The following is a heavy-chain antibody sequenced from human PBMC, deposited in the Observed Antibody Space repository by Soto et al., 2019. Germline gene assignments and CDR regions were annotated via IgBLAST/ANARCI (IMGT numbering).Heavy chain of an antibody. D-gene: IGHD2-2*01. CDR1: GGTFSSYT. CDR2: IIPILGIA. CDR3: ARVRDIVVVPAAMVWFDP. V-gene: IGHV1-69*02. J-gene: IGHJ5*02. Sequence: ASVKVSCKASGGTFSSYTISWVRQAPGQGLEWMGRIIPILGIANYAQKFQGRVTITADKSTSTAYMELSSLRSEDTAVYYCARVRDIVVVPAAMVWFDPWGQGTLVTVS.